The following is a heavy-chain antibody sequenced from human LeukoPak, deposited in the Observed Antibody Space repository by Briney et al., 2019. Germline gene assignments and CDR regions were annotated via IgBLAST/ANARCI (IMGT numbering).Heavy chain of an antibody. Sequence: GGSLRLSCAASGFTSSSYSMNWVRQAPGKGLEWVSSISSSSYIYYADSVKGRFTISRDNAKNSLYLQMNSLRAEDTAVYYCAIGVGVPAAIPLDYWGQGTLVTVSS. CDR2: ISSSSYI. V-gene: IGHV3-21*01. D-gene: IGHD2-2*02. J-gene: IGHJ4*02. CDR3: AIGVGVPAAIPLDY. CDR1: GFTSSSYS.